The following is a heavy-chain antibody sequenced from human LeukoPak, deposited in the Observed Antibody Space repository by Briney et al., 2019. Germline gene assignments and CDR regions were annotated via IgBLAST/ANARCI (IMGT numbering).Heavy chain of an antibody. CDR3: ARDDYGDYDDRSFDY. CDR2: ISYDGSNK. V-gene: IGHV3-30-3*01. CDR1: GFTFSSYA. J-gene: IGHJ4*02. D-gene: IGHD4-17*01. Sequence: GGSLRLSCAASGFTFSSYAMHWVRQAPGKGLEWVAVISYDGSNKYYADSVKGRFTISRDNSKNTLYLQMNSLRAEDTAVYYCARDDYGDYDDRSFDYWGQGTLVTVSS.